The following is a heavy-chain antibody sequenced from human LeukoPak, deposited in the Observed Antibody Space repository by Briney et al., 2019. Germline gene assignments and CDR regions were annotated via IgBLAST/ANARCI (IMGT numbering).Heavy chain of an antibody. D-gene: IGHD3-3*01. Sequence: SVKISCKASGGTFSSYAISWVRQAPGQGLEWMGGIIPIFGTANYAQKFQGRVTITADESTSTAYMELSSLRSEDTAVYYCAREITIFGVVRRTRYFDYWGQGTLVTVSS. J-gene: IGHJ4*02. CDR2: IIPIFGTA. CDR3: AREITIFGVVRRTRYFDY. V-gene: IGHV1-69*13. CDR1: GGTFSSYA.